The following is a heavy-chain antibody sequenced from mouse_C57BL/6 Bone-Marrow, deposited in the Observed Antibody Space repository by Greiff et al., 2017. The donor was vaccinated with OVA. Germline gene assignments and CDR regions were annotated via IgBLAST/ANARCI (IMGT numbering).Heavy chain of an antibody. CDR2: IDPSDSYT. D-gene: IGHD1-1*01. J-gene: IGHJ1*03. Sequence: QVQLQQPGAELVMPGASVKLSCKAPGYTFTSYWMHWVKQRPGQGLEWIGEIDPSDSYTNYNQKFKGKSTLTVDKSSSTAYMQLSSLTSEDSAVYYCALTTVVARYFDVWGTGTTVTVSS. CDR1: GYTFTSYW. CDR3: ALTTVVARYFDV. V-gene: IGHV1-69*01.